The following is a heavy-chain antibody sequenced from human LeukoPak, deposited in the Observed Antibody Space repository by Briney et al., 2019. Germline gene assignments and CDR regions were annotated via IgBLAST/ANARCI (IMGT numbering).Heavy chain of an antibody. CDR2: LNENGIT. Sequence: PGGSLRLSCAASGFTFSSYKMYWVRQAPGKGPVWVSRLNENGITNYADSVKGRFAISSDNAKSTLFLQMNSLRVDDTAVYYCARGRGAGRSCNDYWGQGTLVTVSS. CDR1: GFTFSSYK. D-gene: IGHD2/OR15-2a*01. V-gene: IGHV3-74*01. J-gene: IGHJ4*02. CDR3: ARGRGAGRSCNDY.